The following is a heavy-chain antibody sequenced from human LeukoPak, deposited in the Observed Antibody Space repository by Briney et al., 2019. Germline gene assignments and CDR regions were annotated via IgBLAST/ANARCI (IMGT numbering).Heavy chain of an antibody. Sequence: SETLSLTCTVSGYSISNGYYWGWIRQPPGKGLEWIGNIYHSGSTYYNPSLKSRVTISVDTSKNQFSLQLNSVTPEDTAVYYCARGGLISLANTPLGAFDIWGQGTMVSVSS. D-gene: IGHD3/OR15-3a*01. CDR2: IYHSGST. J-gene: IGHJ3*02. CDR3: ARGGLISLANTPLGAFDI. V-gene: IGHV4-38-2*02. CDR1: GYSISNGYY.